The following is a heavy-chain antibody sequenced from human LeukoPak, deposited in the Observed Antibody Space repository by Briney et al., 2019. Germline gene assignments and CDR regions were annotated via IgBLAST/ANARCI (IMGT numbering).Heavy chain of an antibody. V-gene: IGHV3-23*01. CDR2: ILQSGGST. CDR3: VKDAVAGDGYWELDY. CDR1: GFPFNSYA. Sequence: GGSLRLSCAASGFPFNSYAMSWVRQAPGKGLEWVSGILQSGGSTYYADSVKGRFSISRDNSKNTMYLQMNSLRVEDTATYYCVKDAVAGDGYWELDYWGQGTLVTVSS. D-gene: IGHD5-24*01. J-gene: IGHJ4*02.